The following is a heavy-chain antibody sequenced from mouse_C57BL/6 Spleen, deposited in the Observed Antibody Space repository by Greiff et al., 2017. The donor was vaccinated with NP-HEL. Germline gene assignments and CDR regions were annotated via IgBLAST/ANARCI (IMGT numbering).Heavy chain of an antibody. Sequence: EVKVVESGGGLVKPGGSLKLSCAASGFTFSSYAMSWVRQTPEKRLEWVATISDGGSYTYYPDNVKGRFTISRDNAKNNLYLQMSHLKSEDTAMYYCAREGELGRQGYFDYWGQGTTLTVSS. J-gene: IGHJ2*01. CDR3: AREGELGRQGYFDY. CDR2: ISDGGSYT. CDR1: GFTFSSYA. V-gene: IGHV5-4*01. D-gene: IGHD4-1*01.